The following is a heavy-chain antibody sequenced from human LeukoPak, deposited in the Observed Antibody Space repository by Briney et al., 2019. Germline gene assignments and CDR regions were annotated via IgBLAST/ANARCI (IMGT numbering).Heavy chain of an antibody. CDR1: GFTFRRYA. CDR3: AKVPSTTFREYDSSGYSFAY. Sequence: GSLSLSCAACGFTFRRYAMSGVRQPPAKALEWVSAISDSGGSTYYADAAKGRFTNSRDNYKNTLYLQMNRLRAEDTAVYYCAKVPSTTFREYDSSGYSFAYWGQGTLVTVSS. D-gene: IGHD3-22*01. J-gene: IGHJ4*02. CDR2: ISDSGGST. V-gene: IGHV3-23*01.